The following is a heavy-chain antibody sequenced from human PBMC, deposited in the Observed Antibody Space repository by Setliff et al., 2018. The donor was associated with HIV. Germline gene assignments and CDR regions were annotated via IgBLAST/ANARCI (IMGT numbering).Heavy chain of an antibody. CDR1: GYTFTSYA. D-gene: IGHD3-22*01. Sequence: ASVKVSCKASGYTFTSYAMNWVRQAPGQGLEWMGWINTNTGIPTYAQGFTGRFVFSLDTSVSTAYLQISSLKAEETDVYYCVGKYYYDSSGYYYGYAFDIWGEGTRVTVSS. V-gene: IGHV7-4-1*02. CDR2: INTNTGIP. J-gene: IGHJ3*02. CDR3: VGKYYYDSSGYYYGYAFDI.